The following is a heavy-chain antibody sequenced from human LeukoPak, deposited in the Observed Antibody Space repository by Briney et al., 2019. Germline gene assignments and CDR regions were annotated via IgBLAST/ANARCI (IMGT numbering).Heavy chain of an antibody. V-gene: IGHV1-2*02. CDR2: INPNSGGT. Sequence: ASVKVSCKASGGTFSSYAISWVRQAPGQGLEWMGWINPNSGGTNYAQKFQGRVTMTRDTSISTAYMELSRLRSDDTAVYYCARDRVGAFVRWGQGTLVTVSS. J-gene: IGHJ4*02. CDR1: GGTFSSYA. CDR3: ARDRVGAFVR. D-gene: IGHD1-26*01.